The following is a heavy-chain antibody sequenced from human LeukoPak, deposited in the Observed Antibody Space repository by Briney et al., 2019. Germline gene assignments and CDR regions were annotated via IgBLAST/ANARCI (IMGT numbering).Heavy chain of an antibody. CDR1: GGSISSGDYY. D-gene: IGHD1-26*01. Sequence: SQTLSLTCTVSGGSISSGDYYWSWIRQPPGKGLEWIGYIYYSGSTYYDPSLKSRVTVSVDTSKNQFSLRLTSVTAADTAVYYCARARYTGSYSLFDYWGQGTLVTVSS. V-gene: IGHV4-30-4*01. J-gene: IGHJ4*02. CDR3: ARARYTGSYSLFDY. CDR2: IYYSGST.